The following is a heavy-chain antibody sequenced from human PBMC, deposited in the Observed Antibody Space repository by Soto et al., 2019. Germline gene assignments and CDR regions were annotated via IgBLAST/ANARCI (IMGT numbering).Heavy chain of an antibody. CDR2: IIPIFGSA. Sequence: AVHVSCKASGGTFRNFEINWVRQAPGQGLPWMGGIIPIFGSAAYTQNCQGRVTITADESTTTAYMELSSLRSEDTAVYYCARGLRGLMAAAGTDLDYYGMDVWGQGTTVTVSS. CDR3: ARGLRGLMAAAGTDLDYYGMDV. D-gene: IGHD6-13*01. CDR1: GGTFRNFE. J-gene: IGHJ6*02. V-gene: IGHV1-69*01.